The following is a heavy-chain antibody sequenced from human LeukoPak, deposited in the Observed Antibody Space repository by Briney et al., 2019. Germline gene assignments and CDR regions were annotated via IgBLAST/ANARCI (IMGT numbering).Heavy chain of an antibody. CDR1: GFTFSNYW. V-gene: IGHV3-7*01. D-gene: IGHD3-10*01. CDR2: IKKDGSEK. CDR3: ATSPYYFDSGTFLGNWFDF. J-gene: IGHJ5*01. Sequence: GGSLRLSCAASGFTFSNYWMNWVRQAPGKGLEWVANIKKDGSEKYYVDSVKGRFTISRDNTKNSLFLQMNSLRAEDTAVYFCATSPYYFDSGTFLGNWFDFWGQGTLVSVSS.